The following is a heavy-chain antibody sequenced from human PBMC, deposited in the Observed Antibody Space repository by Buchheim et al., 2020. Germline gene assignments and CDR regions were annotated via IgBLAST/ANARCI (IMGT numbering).Heavy chain of an antibody. CDR3: ARGYSGFALDY. V-gene: IGHV4-59*01. CDR2: ISYSGST. Sequence: QVQLQESGPGLVKPSETLSLTCTVSGGSINSYYWSWIRQPPGKGLEWIGYISYSGSTNYNPSLKSRVTISLEPSKYQFSPMVSSVTAADTAVYYCARGYSGFALDYWGQGTL. D-gene: IGHD5-12*01. CDR1: GGSINSYY. J-gene: IGHJ4*02.